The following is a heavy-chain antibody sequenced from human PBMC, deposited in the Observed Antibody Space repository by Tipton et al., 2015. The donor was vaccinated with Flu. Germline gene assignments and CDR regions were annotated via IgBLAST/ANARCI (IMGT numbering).Heavy chain of an antibody. D-gene: IGHD6-13*01. CDR1: GFTFSNAW. Sequence: SLRLSCAASGFTFSNAWMTWVRQAPGKGLEWVGRIKSKTDGGTTDYAAPVKGRFTISRDDSKNTLYLQMNSLKTEDTAVYYCTMSRSWRDLYGMDVWGQGTTVTVSS. CDR2: IKSKTDGGTT. J-gene: IGHJ6*02. V-gene: IGHV3-15*01. CDR3: TMSRSWRDLYGMDV.